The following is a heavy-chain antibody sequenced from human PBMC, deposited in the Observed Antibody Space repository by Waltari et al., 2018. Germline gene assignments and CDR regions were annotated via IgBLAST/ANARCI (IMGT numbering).Heavy chain of an antibody. CDR1: GLTVSNCW. CDR2: IRSKSNGATT. CDR3: TTEDLNGYTYGYFDY. J-gene: IGHJ4*02. V-gene: IGHV3-15*01. Sequence: EVQLVESGGGLAKLGGSLRLSGVASGLTVSNCWMRRVRQAPGKGLEWVGRIRSKSNGATTDYAAPVKGRFTISREDSKNMLYLQMNSLKTEDTAVYYCTTEDLNGYTYGYFDYWGQGALVTVSS. D-gene: IGHD5-18*01.